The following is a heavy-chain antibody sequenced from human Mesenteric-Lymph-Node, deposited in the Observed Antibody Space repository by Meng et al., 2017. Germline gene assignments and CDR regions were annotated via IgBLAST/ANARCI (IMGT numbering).Heavy chain of an antibody. CDR3: ARDRKHYGERGWFDP. J-gene: IGHJ5*02. D-gene: IGHD4-17*01. Sequence: QVQLQESGPGLVKPSQTLSLTCTVSGGSISSGGYYWSWIRQHPGKGLEWIGYIYYSGSTYYNPSLKSRVTISIDRSKNQFSLKLSSVTAADTAVYYCARDRKHYGERGWFDPWGQGTLVTVSS. V-gene: IGHV4-30-4*08. CDR2: IYYSGST. CDR1: GGSISSGGYY.